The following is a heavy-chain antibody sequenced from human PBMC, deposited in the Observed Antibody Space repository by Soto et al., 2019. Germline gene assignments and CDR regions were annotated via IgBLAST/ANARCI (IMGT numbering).Heavy chain of an antibody. J-gene: IGHJ5*02. CDR1: SGSVSGYF. D-gene: IGHD6-19*01. CDR3: AKVGRIAVTETWFSA. CDR2: IRYTGST. Sequence: SETLSLTSFVSSGSVSGYFWSWFRQPTGKEAELIAYIRYTGSTYYNPSLKSRVTISIDTTKNQFSLTVTSVNAADRDVYYCAKVGRIAVTETWFSAWGQGPLVTDS. V-gene: IGHV4-59*02.